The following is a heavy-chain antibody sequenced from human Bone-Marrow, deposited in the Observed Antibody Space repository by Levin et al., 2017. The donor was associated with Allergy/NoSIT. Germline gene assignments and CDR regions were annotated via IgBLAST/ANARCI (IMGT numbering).Heavy chain of an antibody. J-gene: IGHJ4*02. CDR1: GFNFRRYA. Sequence: GESLKISCAASGFNFRRYAMTWVRQAPGKGLEWVSGISGSGGATYYADSVKGRFIISRDNSKNTLYLQMSSLGAQDTAVYFCAKDRDCGRTNCLFDYWGQGSLVSVSS. CDR2: ISGSGGAT. CDR3: AKDRDCGRTNCLFDY. D-gene: IGHD2-15*01. V-gene: IGHV3-23*01.